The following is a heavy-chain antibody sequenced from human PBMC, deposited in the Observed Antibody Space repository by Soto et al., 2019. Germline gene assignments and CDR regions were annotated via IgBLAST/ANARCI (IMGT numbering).Heavy chain of an antibody. J-gene: IGHJ6*03. CDR3: AKVTSSPDYYGWGSYAGSSYYYYYMDV. CDR1: GFTFSSYW. CDR2: IKHDGSEK. Sequence: GGSLRLSCASSGFTFSSYWMSLVRQAPGKGLEWVANIKHDGSEKYYADSVKGRFTISRDNSKNTLYLQMNSLRAEDTAVYYYAKVTSSPDYYGWGSYAGSSYYYYYMDVWGKGTTVTVSS. V-gene: IGHV3-7*01. D-gene: IGHD3-10*01.